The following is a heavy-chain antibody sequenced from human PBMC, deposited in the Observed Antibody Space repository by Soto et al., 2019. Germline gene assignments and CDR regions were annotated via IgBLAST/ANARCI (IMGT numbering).Heavy chain of an antibody. CDR1: GFTFSTYA. D-gene: IGHD5-18*01. J-gene: IGHJ4*02. Sequence: EVQLLESGGGLGQPGGSLRLSCAASGFTFSTYAMSWVRQAPGKGLEWVSAISGSGGNTYYADHVKGRFTISRDNSKNRLYLKMNSLRAEDTAVYYCASDPGYTYGQPVDYWGQGTLVTVSS. V-gene: IGHV3-23*01. CDR2: ISGSGGNT. CDR3: ASDPGYTYGQPVDY.